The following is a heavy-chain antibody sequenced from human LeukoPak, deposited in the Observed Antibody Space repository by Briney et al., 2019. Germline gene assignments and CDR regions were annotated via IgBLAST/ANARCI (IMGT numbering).Heavy chain of an antibody. CDR2: IYYSGST. CDR1: GGSIGSYY. Sequence: SETLSLTCTVSGGSIGSYYWSWIRQPPGKGLEWIGYIYYSGSTYYNPSLKSRVTISVDTSKNQFSLKLSSVTAADTAVYYCARIPPWGYYYMDVWGKGTTVTISS. D-gene: IGHD2-21*01. J-gene: IGHJ6*03. V-gene: IGHV4-59*01. CDR3: ARIPPWGYYYMDV.